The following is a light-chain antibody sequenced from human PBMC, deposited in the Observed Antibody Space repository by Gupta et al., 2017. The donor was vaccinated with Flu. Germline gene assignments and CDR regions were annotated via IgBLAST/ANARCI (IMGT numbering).Light chain of an antibody. J-gene: IGKJ1*01. CDR1: QTVSSY. Sequence: EIQMTQSPSTLSASVGDRITITCRASQTVSSYVSWYQKKPGKAPKLLIYGATTLQSGVPSNFSATISGTHFTLTISSLQPEDFATYYCQQTVTDPRTFGQGTKVEIK. CDR2: GAT. V-gene: IGKV1-39*01. CDR3: QQTVTDPRT.